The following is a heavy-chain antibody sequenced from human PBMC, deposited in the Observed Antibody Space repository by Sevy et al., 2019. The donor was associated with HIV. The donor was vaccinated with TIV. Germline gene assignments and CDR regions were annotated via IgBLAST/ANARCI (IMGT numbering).Heavy chain of an antibody. V-gene: IGHV3-21*01. D-gene: IGHD5-12*01. CDR1: GFTFSSYS. CDR3: ARGGVATKPYYYYYGMDV. Sequence: GGSLRLSCAASGFTFSSYSMNWVRQAPGKGLEWVSSISSSSSYIYYADSVKGRFTISRDNAKKSLYLQMNSLRAEDTAVYYCARGGVATKPYYYYYGMDVWGQGTTVTVSS. CDR2: ISSSSSYI. J-gene: IGHJ6*02.